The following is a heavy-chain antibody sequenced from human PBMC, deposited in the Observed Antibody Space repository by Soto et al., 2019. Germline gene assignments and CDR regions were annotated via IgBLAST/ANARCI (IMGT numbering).Heavy chain of an antibody. CDR2: IKQDGSEK. D-gene: IGHD2-2*01. J-gene: IGHJ6*03. Sequence: GGSLRLSCAASGFTFSSYWMSWVRQAPGKGLEWVANIKQDGSEKYYVDSVKGRFTISRDNAKNSLYLQMNSLRAEDTAVYYCARAADIVVVQRPFYYYYYMDVWGKGTTVTVSS. V-gene: IGHV3-7*01. CDR1: GFTFSSYW. CDR3: ARAADIVVVQRPFYYYYYMDV.